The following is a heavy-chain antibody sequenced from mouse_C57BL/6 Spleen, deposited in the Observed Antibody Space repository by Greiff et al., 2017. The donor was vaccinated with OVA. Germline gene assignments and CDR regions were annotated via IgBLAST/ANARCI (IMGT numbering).Heavy chain of an antibody. Sequence: VQLQQPGAELVRPGTSVKLSCKASGYTFTSYWMHWVKQRPGQGLEWIGVIDPSDSYTNYNQKFKGKATLTVDTSSSPAYMQLSSLTSEDSAVYYCASPKAMDYWGQGTSVTVSS. CDR1: GYTFTSYW. V-gene: IGHV1-59*01. J-gene: IGHJ4*01. CDR3: ASPKAMDY. CDR2: IDPSDSYT.